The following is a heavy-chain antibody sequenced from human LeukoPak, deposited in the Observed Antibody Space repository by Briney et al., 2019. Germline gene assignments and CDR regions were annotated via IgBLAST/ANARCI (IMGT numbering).Heavy chain of an antibody. CDR1: GFTFSDYY. CDR3: AREMATGVDAFDM. CDR2: ITTSGNTI. Sequence: PGGSLRLSCAASGFTFSDYYMSWIRQAPGKGLEWISYITTSGNTIHYADSVKGRFTISRDNAKNSLYLQMNSLRAEDTAVYYCAREMATGVDAFDMWGQGTMVTVFS. V-gene: IGHV3-11*04. J-gene: IGHJ3*02. D-gene: IGHD5-24*01.